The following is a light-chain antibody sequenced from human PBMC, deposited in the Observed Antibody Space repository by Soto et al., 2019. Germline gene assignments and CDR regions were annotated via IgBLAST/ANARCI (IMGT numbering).Light chain of an antibody. CDR2: GAS. J-gene: IGKJ1*01. V-gene: IGKV3-20*01. CDR1: QSVSSFY. Sequence: EIVLSHSPGTLSLSPGERATLSCRASQSVSSFYFAWYQQKPGQAPRLLIYGASSRATGIPDRFSGSGSGTDFTLTISRLEPEDFAVYYCQQYGSAPPRTFGQGSMVDIK. CDR3: QQYGSAPPRT.